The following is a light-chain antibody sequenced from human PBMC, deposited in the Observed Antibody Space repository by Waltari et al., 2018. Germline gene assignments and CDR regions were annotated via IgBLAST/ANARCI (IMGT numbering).Light chain of an antibody. V-gene: IGKV1-39*01. CDR2: AAS. Sequence: DIQMTQFPSSLSASVGDRVTISCRASQNINRYLNWYQQKPGKAPKLLICAASTLQSGVPLRVSGSGSGTEFTLTISNLQPEDSASYCCEQSYRIPYTFGQGTTVEI. CDR3: EQSYRIPYT. CDR1: QNINRY. J-gene: IGKJ2*01.